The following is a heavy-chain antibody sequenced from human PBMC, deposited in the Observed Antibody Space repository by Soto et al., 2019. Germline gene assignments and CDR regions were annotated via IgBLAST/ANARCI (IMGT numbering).Heavy chain of an antibody. D-gene: IGHD3-10*01. CDR3: ARGIMVRGVEFDY. Sequence: SETLSLTCAVSGGSISSGGYSWSWIRQPPGKGLEWIGYIYHSGSTYYNPSLRSRVTISVDRSKNQFSLKLSSVTAADTAVYYCARGIMVRGVEFDYWGQGTLVTVSS. CDR2: IYHSGST. V-gene: IGHV4-30-2*01. CDR1: GGSISSGGYS. J-gene: IGHJ4*02.